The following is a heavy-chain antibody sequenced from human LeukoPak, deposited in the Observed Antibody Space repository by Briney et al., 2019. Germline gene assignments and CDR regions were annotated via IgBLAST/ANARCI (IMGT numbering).Heavy chain of an antibody. CDR1: GFTFSSYS. J-gene: IGHJ4*02. CDR3: ARDRQARITMVRGVTPYCDY. V-gene: IGHV3-48*02. Sequence: GGSLRLSCAASGFTFSSYSMNWVRQAPGKGLEWVSYVSSSSSTIYYADSVKGRFTISRDNAKNSLYLQMNSLRDEDTAVYYCARDRQARITMVRGVTPYCDYWGQGTLVTVSS. D-gene: IGHD3-10*01. CDR2: VSSSSSTI.